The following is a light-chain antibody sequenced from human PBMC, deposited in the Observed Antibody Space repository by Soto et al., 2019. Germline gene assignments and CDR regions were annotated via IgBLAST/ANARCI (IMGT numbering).Light chain of an antibody. J-gene: IGLJ1*01. V-gene: IGLV2-14*01. CDR1: SSDVGGYNY. Sequence: QSALTQPASVSGSPGQSITISCTGTSSDVGGYNYVSWCQQHPGKAPKLMIYEVSNRPSGVSNRFSGSKSGNTASLTISGLQAEDEADYYCSSYTSNSTPYVFGTGTKVTVL. CDR3: SSYTSNSTPYV. CDR2: EVS.